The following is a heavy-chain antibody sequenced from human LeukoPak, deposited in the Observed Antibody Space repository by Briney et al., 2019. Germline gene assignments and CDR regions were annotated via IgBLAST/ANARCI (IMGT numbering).Heavy chain of an antibody. J-gene: IGHJ4*02. CDR3: ASPGGDSSGWAFDY. CDR1: GGSISSYY. V-gene: IGHV4-59*01. Sequence: SETLSLTCTVSGGSISSYYWSWIRQPAGKGLEWIGYIYYSGSTNYNPSLKSRVTISVDTSKNQFSLKLSSVTAADTAVYYCASPGGDSSGWAFDYWGQGTLVTVSS. CDR2: IYYSGST. D-gene: IGHD6-19*01.